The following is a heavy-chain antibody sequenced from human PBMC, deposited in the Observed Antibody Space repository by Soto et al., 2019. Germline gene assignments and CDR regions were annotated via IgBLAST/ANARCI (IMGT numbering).Heavy chain of an antibody. CDR1: GFIFSDHY. D-gene: IGHD3-22*01. Sequence: LRLSCAASGFIFSDHYMSWVRQAPGKGLEWVSYISSSSSTIYYADSVKGRFTISRDNAKNSLYLQMNSLRDEDTAVYYCARGGRVRGAFDIWGQGTMVTVSS. CDR3: ARGGRVRGAFDI. V-gene: IGHV3-11*04. J-gene: IGHJ3*02. CDR2: ISSSSSTI.